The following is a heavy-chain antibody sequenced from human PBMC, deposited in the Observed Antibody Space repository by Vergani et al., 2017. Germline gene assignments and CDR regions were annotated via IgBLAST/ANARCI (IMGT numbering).Heavy chain of an antibody. D-gene: IGHD1-26*01. J-gene: IGHJ4*02. CDR2: ISSSSNSI. CDR3: ARDSGMRWELGY. CDR1: GFTFSSYS. V-gene: IGHV3-48*01. Sequence: EVQLVESGGGLVQPGGSLRLSCAASGFTFSSYSMNWVRQAPGKGLEWVSYISSSSNSIYYADSVKGRFTISRDNAKSALYLQMNSLRAEDTAVYDCARDSGMRWELGYWGQGTLVTVSS.